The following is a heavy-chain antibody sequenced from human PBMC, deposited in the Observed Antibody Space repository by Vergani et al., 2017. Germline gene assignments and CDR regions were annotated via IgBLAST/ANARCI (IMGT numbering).Heavy chain of an antibody. V-gene: IGHV5-10-1*01. J-gene: IGHJ6*02. D-gene: IGHD3-10*01. CDR3: ARAGGESLLXWFGAEVLRQTNYYYYYGMDV. CDR2: IDPSDSYT. Sequence: VQLVQSGAEVKKPGESLRISCKGSGYSFTSYWISWVRQMPGKGLEWMGRIDPSDSYTNYSPSFQGHVTISADKSISTAYLQWSSLKASDTAMYYCARAGGESLLXWFGAEVLRQTNYYYYYGMDVWGQGTTVTVSS. CDR1: GYSFTSYW.